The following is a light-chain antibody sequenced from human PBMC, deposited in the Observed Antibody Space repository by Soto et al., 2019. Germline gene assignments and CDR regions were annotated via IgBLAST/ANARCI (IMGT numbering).Light chain of an antibody. CDR1: KLGDKY. CDR3: QAWDSSTYV. Sequence: SYELTQPPSVSVSPGQTASITRSGDKLGDKYACWYQQKPGQSPVLVIYQDNKRPSGIPERFSGSNSGNTATLTISGTQAMDEADYYCQAWDSSTYVFGTGTKLTVL. CDR2: QDN. V-gene: IGLV3-1*01. J-gene: IGLJ1*01.